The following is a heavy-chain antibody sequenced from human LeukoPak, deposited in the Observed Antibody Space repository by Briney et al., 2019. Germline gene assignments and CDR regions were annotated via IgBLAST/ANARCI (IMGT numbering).Heavy chain of an antibody. J-gene: IGHJ5*02. D-gene: IGHD1-26*01. V-gene: IGHV1-46*01. CDR1: GYTFTSYY. Sequence: ASVKVSCKASGYTFTSYYMHWVRQAPGQGLEWMGIINPSGGSTSYAQKLQGRVTMTTDTSTSTAYMELRSLRSDDTAVYYCARDGSYYNWFDPWGQGTLVTVSS. CDR2: INPSGGST. CDR3: ARDGSYYNWFDP.